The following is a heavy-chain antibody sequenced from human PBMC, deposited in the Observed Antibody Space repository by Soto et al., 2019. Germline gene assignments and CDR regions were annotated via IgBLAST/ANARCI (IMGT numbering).Heavy chain of an antibody. D-gene: IGHD5-18*01. J-gene: IGHJ6*02. V-gene: IGHV5-51*01. Sequence: GESLKISCQGSGYSFANYWIAWVREMPGKGLEWVGVIYPGGSDTRYSPSFRGQVTISADKSISTAYLQWSGLKASDTAMYYCARPADTAMVFGMDVWGQGTTVTVSS. CDR3: ARPADTAMVFGMDV. CDR1: GYSFANYW. CDR2: IYPGGSDT.